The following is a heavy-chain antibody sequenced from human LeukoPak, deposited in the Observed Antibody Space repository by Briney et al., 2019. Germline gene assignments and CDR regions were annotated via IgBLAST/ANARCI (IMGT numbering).Heavy chain of an antibody. CDR3: ARVGIAEAGKRSYYGMDV. Sequence: SETLSLTCAVYGGSFSGYYWSWIRQPPGKGLEWIGEINHSVSTNYNPSLKSRVTISVDTSKNQFSLKLSSVTAADTAVYYCARVGIAEAGKRSYYGMDVWGQGTTVTVSS. CDR1: GGSFSGYY. D-gene: IGHD6-13*01. J-gene: IGHJ6*02. V-gene: IGHV4-34*01. CDR2: INHSVST.